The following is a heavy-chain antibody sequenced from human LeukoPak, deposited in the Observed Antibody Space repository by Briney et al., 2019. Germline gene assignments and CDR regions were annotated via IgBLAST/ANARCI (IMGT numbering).Heavy chain of an antibody. Sequence: GGSLRLSCAASGFTFSSYAMSWVRQAPGKGLEWVSAISGNGGSTYYADSVKGRFTISRDNSKNTLYLQMNSLRAEDTAVYYCAKGQQLVRRAFDIWGQGTMVTVSS. CDR2: ISGNGGST. CDR1: GFTFSSYA. CDR3: AKGQQLVRRAFDI. V-gene: IGHV3-23*01. J-gene: IGHJ3*02. D-gene: IGHD6-13*01.